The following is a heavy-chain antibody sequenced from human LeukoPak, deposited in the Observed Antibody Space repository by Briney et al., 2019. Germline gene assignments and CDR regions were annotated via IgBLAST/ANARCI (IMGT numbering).Heavy chain of an antibody. CDR3: ARDQRYCSSSSCPWEPFDY. D-gene: IGHD2-2*01. CDR1: GYTFTSYF. V-gene: IGHV3-7*05. J-gene: IGHJ4*02. CDR2: IKQDGSEK. Sequence: SCKASGYTFTSYFMHWVRQAPGKGLEWVANIKQDGSEKYYVDSVKGRFTISRDNAKNSLYLQMNSLRAEDTAVYYCARDQRYCSSSSCPWEPFDYWGQGTLVTVSS.